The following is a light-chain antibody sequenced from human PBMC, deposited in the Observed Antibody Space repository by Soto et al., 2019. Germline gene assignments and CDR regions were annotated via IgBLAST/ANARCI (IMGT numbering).Light chain of an antibody. Sequence: EIVLTQSPGILSLSPGERATLSCRASQSVSSNYLAWYQQKPGQAPRFLIYGASSRATGIPDRFSGSGSGTDFTLTITRLEPEDFAVYYCQQYGSLPRTFGQGTKVEIK. CDR2: GAS. CDR1: QSVSSNY. CDR3: QQYGSLPRT. J-gene: IGKJ1*01. V-gene: IGKV3-20*01.